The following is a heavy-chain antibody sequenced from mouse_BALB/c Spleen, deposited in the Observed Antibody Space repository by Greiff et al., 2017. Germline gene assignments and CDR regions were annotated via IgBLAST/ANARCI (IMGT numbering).Heavy chain of an antibody. CDR1: GFTFSSYG. CDR2: ISSGGSYT. Sequence: EVMLVESGGDLVKPGGSLKLSCAASGFTFSSYGMSWVRQTPDKRLEWVATISSGGSYTYYPDSVKGRFTISRDNAKNTLYLHTSSLKSEDTAMYSCARQGLTFDYWGQGTTLTVSS. V-gene: IGHV5-6*01. J-gene: IGHJ2*01. CDR3: ARQGLTFDY. D-gene: IGHD4-1*01.